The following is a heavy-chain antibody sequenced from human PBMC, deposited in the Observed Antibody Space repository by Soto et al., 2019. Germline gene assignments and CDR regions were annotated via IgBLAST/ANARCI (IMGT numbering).Heavy chain of an antibody. V-gene: IGHV1-3*01. D-gene: IGHD1-26*01. CDR2: INAGNGNT. CDR3: ARALGGDPSVGFDP. J-gene: IGHJ5*02. Sequence: ASVKVSCKASGYTFTSYAMHWVRQAPGQRLEWMGWINAGNGNTKYSQKFQGRVTITRDTSASTAYMELSSLRSEDTAVYYCARALGGDPSVGFDPWGQGSLVTVSS. CDR1: GYTFTSYA.